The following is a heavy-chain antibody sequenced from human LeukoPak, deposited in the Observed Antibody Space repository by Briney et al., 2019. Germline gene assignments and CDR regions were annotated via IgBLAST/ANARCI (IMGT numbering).Heavy chain of an antibody. D-gene: IGHD2-15*01. Sequence: SETLSLTCTVSGYSISSGYYWGWIRQPPGKGLEWIGSIYHSGSTYYNPSLKSRVTISVDTSKNQFSLKLSSVTAADTAVYYCAKDVDIVVVVAFDYWGQGTLVTVSS. CDR1: GYSISSGYY. CDR3: AKDVDIVVVVAFDY. J-gene: IGHJ4*02. CDR2: IYHSGST. V-gene: IGHV4-38-2*02.